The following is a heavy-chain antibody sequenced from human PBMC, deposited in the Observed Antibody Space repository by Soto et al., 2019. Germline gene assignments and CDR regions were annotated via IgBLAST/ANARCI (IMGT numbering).Heavy chain of an antibody. D-gene: IGHD6-19*01. CDR1: GFTFGDYA. V-gene: IGHV3-49*03. CDR2: IRSKDYGETK. CDR3: TRKQWLGYYYYGMDV. Sequence: GGSLRLSCTASGFTFGDYAISWFPQTPGKVLKWIGFIRSKDYGETKEYAASVKGRFTISRDDSITIAYLKMNSLKTEDTAVYYCTRKQWLGYYYYGMDVWGQGTTLTVSS. J-gene: IGHJ6*02.